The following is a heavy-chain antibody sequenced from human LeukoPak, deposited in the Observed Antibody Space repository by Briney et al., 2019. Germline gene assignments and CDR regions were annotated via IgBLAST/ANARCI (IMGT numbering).Heavy chain of an antibody. CDR1: GFTFSDYY. J-gene: IGHJ4*02. D-gene: IGHD2-21*02. CDR2: ISSSGSTI. V-gene: IGHV3-11*01. Sequence: PGGSLRFSCAASGFTFSDYYMSWIRQAPGKGLEWVSYISSSGSTIYYADSVKGRFTISRDNAKNSLYLQMNSLRAEDTAVYYCARVLVVTAIGLDYWGQGTLVTVSS. CDR3: ARVLVVTAIGLDY.